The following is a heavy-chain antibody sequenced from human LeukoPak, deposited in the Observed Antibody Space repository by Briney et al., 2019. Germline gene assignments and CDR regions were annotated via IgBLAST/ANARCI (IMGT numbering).Heavy chain of an antibody. CDR1: GYTFTGYY. Sequence: GASVKVSCKASGYTFTGYYMHWVRQAPGQGLEWMGWINPNSGGTNYAQKFQGRVTMTRDTSISTAYMELSRLRSDDTAVYYCARVKYQSGYYLNAFDIWGQGTMVTVSS. CDR2: INPNSGGT. D-gene: IGHD3-22*01. CDR3: ARVKYQSGYYLNAFDI. V-gene: IGHV1-2*02. J-gene: IGHJ3*02.